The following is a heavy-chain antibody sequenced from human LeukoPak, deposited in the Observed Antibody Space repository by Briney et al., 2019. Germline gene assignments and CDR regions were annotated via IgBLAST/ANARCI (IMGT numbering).Heavy chain of an antibody. CDR3: ARFYGSGSYYNEGIDY. V-gene: IGHV4-34*01. J-gene: IGHJ4*02. CDR2: INHSGST. CDR1: GGSFSGYY. Sequence: KPSATLSLTCAVYGGSFSGYYWSWIRPPPGKGLEWIGEINHSGSTNYNPSLKSRVTISVDTSKNQFSLKLSSVTAADTAVYYCARFYGSGSYYNEGIDYWGQGTLVTVSS. D-gene: IGHD3-10*01.